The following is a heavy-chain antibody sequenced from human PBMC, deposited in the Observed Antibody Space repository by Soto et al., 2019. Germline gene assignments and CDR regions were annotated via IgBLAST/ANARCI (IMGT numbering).Heavy chain of an antibody. J-gene: IGHJ5*02. Sequence: QVQLVQSGAEVKKPAASVKVSCKASGYTFTRYAMHWVRQAPGQGLEWMGWINTGNGNTHYSQKFQGRVTFTRDAAATTAYMELSSLTSEDTAVYYSARNVDYFDPWGQGTLVTVSS. D-gene: IGHD4-17*01. CDR3: ARNVDYFDP. V-gene: IGHV1-3*04. CDR2: INTGNGNT. CDR1: GYTFTRYA.